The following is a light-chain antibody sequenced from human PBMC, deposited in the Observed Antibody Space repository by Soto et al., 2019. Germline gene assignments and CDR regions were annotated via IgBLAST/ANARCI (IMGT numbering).Light chain of an antibody. V-gene: IGKV3-15*01. CDR3: QQCNNWPLT. CDR2: GAS. Sequence: EIVMTQSPATLSVSPGERVTLSCRASQSVSSNLAWYQQKPGQAPRLHIYGASTRATGIPARFSGSGSGTEFTLTISSLQSEDFAVYYCQQCNNWPLTFGQGTKVEIK. CDR1: QSVSSN. J-gene: IGKJ1*01.